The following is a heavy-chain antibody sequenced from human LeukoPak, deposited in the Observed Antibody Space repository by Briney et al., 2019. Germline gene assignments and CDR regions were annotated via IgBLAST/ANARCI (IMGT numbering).Heavy chain of an antibody. CDR3: AKDLIGGGSWSLYYFDY. D-gene: IGHD6-13*01. J-gene: IGHJ4*02. CDR2: ISGSGGST. CDR1: GFTFSSYA. Sequence: GGSLRLSCAASGFTFSSYAMSWVRQDPGKGLEWVSAISGSGGSTYYADSVKGRFTISRGNSKNTLYLQMNSLRAEDTAVYYCAKDLIGGGSWSLYYFDYWGQGTLVTVSS. V-gene: IGHV3-23*01.